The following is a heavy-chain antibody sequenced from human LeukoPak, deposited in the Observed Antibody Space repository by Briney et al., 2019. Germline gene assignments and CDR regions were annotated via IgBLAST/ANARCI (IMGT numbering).Heavy chain of an antibody. V-gene: IGHV4-59*12. CDR3: ARDNAWGSYRYLDN. Sequence: SETLSLTCTVSGGSISSYYWSWIRQPPGKGLEWIGYIYNSGSTNYNPSLKSRVTMTEDTSKKKFYLNLTSLTAADTAVYYCARDNAWGSYRYLDNWGQGALVTVSS. CDR2: IYNSGST. D-gene: IGHD3-16*02. CDR1: GGSISSYY. J-gene: IGHJ4*02.